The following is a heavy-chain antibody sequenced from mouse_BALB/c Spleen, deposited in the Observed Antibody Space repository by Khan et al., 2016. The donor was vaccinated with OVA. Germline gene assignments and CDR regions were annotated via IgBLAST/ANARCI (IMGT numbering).Heavy chain of an antibody. J-gene: IGHJ4*01. CDR2: IWSDGST. D-gene: IGHD2-10*01. V-gene: IGHV2-6-1*01. Sequence: QVQLEESGPGLVAPSQSLSITCTISGFSLTSYGIHWVRQPPGKGLEWLVVIWSDGSTTYNSTLKSRLSITKDNSKSQVFLKMNSLQTDDTAMYXCARQPYYHYYALDYWGQGTSVTVSS. CDR1: GFSLTSYG. CDR3: ARQPYYHYYALDY.